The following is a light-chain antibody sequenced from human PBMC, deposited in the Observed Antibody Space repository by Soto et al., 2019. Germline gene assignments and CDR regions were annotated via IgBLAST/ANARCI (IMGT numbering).Light chain of an antibody. Sequence: EIVLTQYHNTLSLSPGERATLSCRASQTIRYNYLSWYQQKPGQAHSLPIYGASSRATGIPERFTGSGSGTDFTLTISRLETEDFAVYYCHQYGSSPRTFGPGTKV. CDR1: QTIRYNY. CDR2: GAS. V-gene: IGKV3-20*01. J-gene: IGKJ1*01. CDR3: HQYGSSPRT.